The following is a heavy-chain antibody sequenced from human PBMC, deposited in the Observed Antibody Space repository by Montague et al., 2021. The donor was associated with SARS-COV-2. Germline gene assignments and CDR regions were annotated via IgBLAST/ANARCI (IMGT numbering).Heavy chain of an antibody. J-gene: IGHJ6*02. D-gene: IGHD3-22*01. CDR2: ISSSSSTI. Sequence: SLRLSCAASGFTFSSYNMNWVRQAPGKGLEWISYISSSSSTIYYADSVKGRFTISRDNAENSLYLQMNSLRDDDTAVYYCARDPVSITLIVVVRYGMDVWGQGTTVTVSS. CDR1: GFTFSSYN. V-gene: IGHV3-48*02. CDR3: ARDPVSITLIVVVRYGMDV.